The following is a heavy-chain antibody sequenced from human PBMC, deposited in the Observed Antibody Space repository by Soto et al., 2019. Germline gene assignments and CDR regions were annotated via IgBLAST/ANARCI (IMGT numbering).Heavy chain of an antibody. CDR3: AREALLNWFDP. V-gene: IGHV3-48*01. J-gene: IGHJ5*02. D-gene: IGHD2-15*01. Sequence: EVQLLESGGGLVQPGGSRRLSCAASGFTFSSYSMNWVRQAPGKGLEWVSYISSSSSTIYYADSVKGRFTISRDNAKNSLYLQMNSLRAEDTAVYYCAREALLNWFDPWGQGTLVTVSS. CDR2: ISSSSSTI. CDR1: GFTFSSYS.